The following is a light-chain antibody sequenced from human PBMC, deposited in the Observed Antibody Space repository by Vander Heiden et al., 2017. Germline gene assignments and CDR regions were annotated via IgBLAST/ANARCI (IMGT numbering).Light chain of an antibody. CDR2: DVS. CDR3: SSYTSSNTWV. V-gene: IGLV2-14*03. Sequence: QSALTQPASVSGSPGQSITISCTGTSSDIGSYNYVSWYQQHPGKAPKLIIYDVSDRPSGASTRFSGSKSGNAASLTISSLQAEDEADYYCSSYTSSNTWVFGGGTKLTVL. J-gene: IGLJ3*02. CDR1: SSDIGSYNY.